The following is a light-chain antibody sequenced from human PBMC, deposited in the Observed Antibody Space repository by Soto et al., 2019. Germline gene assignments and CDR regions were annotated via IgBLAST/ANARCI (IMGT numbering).Light chain of an antibody. Sequence: IVMTQSPYSLAVSLGERATINCKSSQSVLYSSNNKNYLAWYQQKPGQPPRLLIYWASTRESGVPDRFSGSGSGTDFTLTISSLQAEDVAVYYCQQYYSIPWTFGQGTKVEIK. CDR1: QSVLYSSNNKNY. CDR3: QQYYSIPWT. V-gene: IGKV4-1*01. CDR2: WAS. J-gene: IGKJ1*01.